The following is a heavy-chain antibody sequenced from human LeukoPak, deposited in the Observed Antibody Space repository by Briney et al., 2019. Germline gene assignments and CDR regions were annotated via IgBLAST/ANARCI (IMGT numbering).Heavy chain of an antibody. V-gene: IGHV1-2*02. D-gene: IGHD3-22*01. CDR3: ARARIDSSGYYYPDY. J-gene: IGHJ4*02. CDR2: INPNSGGT. Sequence: ASVKVSCKASGYTFTGYYMHWVRQAPGQGLEWMGWINPNSGGTNYAQKFQGRVTMGRDTSISTAYMELSRLRSDDTAVYYCARARIDSSGYYYPDYWGQGTLVTVSS. CDR1: GYTFTGYY.